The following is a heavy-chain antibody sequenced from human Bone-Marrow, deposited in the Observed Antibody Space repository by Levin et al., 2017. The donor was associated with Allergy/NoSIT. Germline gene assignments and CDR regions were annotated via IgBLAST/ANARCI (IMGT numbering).Heavy chain of an antibody. Sequence: PGGSLRLSCAASGFTVSSNYMSWVRQAPGKGLEWVSVIYSGGSTYYADSVKGRFTISRDNSKNTLYLQMNSLRAEDTAVYYCARDAGIAVAGSRYYYYGMDGWGQGTTVTVSS. CDR1: GFTVSSNY. V-gene: IGHV3-66*01. D-gene: IGHD6-19*01. J-gene: IGHJ6*02. CDR3: ARDAGIAVAGSRYYYYGMDG. CDR2: IYSGGST.